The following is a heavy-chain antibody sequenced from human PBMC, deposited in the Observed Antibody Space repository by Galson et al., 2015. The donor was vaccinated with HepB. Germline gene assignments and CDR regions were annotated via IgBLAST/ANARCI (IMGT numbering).Heavy chain of an antibody. CDR3: ARDGDGGSGWYYYYYGMDV. D-gene: IGHD6-19*01. V-gene: IGHV1-8*01. J-gene: IGHJ6*02. Sequence: SVKVSCKASGYTFTSYDINWVRQATGQGLEWMGWMNPNSGNTGYAQKFQGRVTMTRNTSISTAYMELSSLRSEDTAVYYCARDGDGGSGWYYYYYGMDVWGQGTTVTVSS. CDR1: GYTFTSYD. CDR2: MNPNSGNT.